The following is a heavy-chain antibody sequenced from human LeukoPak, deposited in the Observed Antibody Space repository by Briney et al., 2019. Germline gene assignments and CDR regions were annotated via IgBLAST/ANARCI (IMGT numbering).Heavy chain of an antibody. J-gene: IGHJ4*02. CDR2: ISYDGSNK. CDR3: ARDIRYYYDSSGYYYD. D-gene: IGHD3-22*01. Sequence: GGSLRLSCTASGITLSAYGVHWVRQAPGKGLEWVAVISYDGSNKYYADSVKGRFTISRDNSKNTLYLQMNSLRAEDTAVYYCARDIRYYYDSSGYYYDWGQGTLVTVSS. V-gene: IGHV3-30*03. CDR1: GITLSAYG.